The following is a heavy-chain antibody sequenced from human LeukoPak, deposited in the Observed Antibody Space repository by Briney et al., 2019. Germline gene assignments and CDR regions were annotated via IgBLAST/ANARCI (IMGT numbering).Heavy chain of an antibody. D-gene: IGHD3-9*01. CDR2: IRYDGSNK. CDR1: GFSFSRYG. CDR3: AKDDILTGAYDY. J-gene: IGHJ4*02. V-gene: IGHV3-30*02. Sequence: GGSLRLSCAASGFSFSRYGMHWVRQAPGKGLEWVAFIRYDGSNKYYADSVKGRFTISRDNSKNTLYLQMNSLRAEDTAVYYCAKDDILTGAYDYWGQGTLVTVSS.